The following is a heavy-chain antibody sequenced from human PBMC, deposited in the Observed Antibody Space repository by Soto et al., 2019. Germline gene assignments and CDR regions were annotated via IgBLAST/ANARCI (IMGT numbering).Heavy chain of an antibody. V-gene: IGHV3-21*01. CDR2: ISSSSSYI. D-gene: IGHD3-3*01. Sequence: EVQLVESGGGLVKPGGSLRLSCAASGFTLSSYSMNWVRQAPGQGLEWVSFISSSSSYIYYADSVKGRFTISRDNAKNSLYPQMNSLRAEDTAVYYCARGTLNYDFWSGSPGDPWGQGTLVTVSS. J-gene: IGHJ5*02. CDR3: ARGTLNYDFWSGSPGDP. CDR1: GFTLSSYS.